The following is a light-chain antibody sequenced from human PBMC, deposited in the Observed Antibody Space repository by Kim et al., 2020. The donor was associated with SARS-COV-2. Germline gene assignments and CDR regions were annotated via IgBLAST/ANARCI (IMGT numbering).Light chain of an antibody. CDR3: QSYDSSNWV. CDR1: SGSIASNY. V-gene: IGLV6-57*04. J-gene: IGLJ3*02. CDR2: EDN. Sequence: LTQPHSVSESPGKTVTISCTRSSGSIASNYVQWYQQRPGSAPTTVIYEDNQRPSGVPDRFSGSIDSSSNSASLTISGPKTEDEADYYCQSYDSSNWVFGGGTQLTVL.